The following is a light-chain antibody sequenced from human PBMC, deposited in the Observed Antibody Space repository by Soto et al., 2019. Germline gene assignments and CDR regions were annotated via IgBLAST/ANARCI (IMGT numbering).Light chain of an antibody. J-gene: IGLJ1*01. Sequence: QSALTQPASVSGSPGQSITISCSGTRSDIGSYNYVAWYQQFPGKTPKILIYGVSNRPSGVSSRFSGSKSGNTASLTISGLQAEDEADYYCISYTGSSTFYVFGSGTKVTVL. CDR3: ISYTGSSTFYV. CDR2: GVS. V-gene: IGLV2-14*01. CDR1: RSDIGSYNY.